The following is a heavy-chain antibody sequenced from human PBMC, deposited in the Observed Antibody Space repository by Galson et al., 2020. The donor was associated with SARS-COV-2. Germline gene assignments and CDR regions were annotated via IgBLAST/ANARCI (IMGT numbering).Heavy chain of an antibody. CDR3: AREGDISAVGGMDV. D-gene: IGHD3-9*01. J-gene: IGHJ6*02. CDR2: IWYDGSNK. V-gene: IGHV3-33*01. Sequence: GGSLGLSCAASGFTFSSYGMHWVRQAPGKGLEWVAVIWYDGSNKYYADSVKGRFTISRDNSKNTLYLQMNSLRAEDTAVYYCAREGDISAVGGMDVWGQGTTVTVSS. CDR1: GFTFSSYG.